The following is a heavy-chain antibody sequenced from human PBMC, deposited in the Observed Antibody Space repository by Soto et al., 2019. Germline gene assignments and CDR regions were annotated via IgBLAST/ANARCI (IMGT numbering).Heavy chain of an antibody. CDR3: ARDPSRSGSHFDY. J-gene: IGHJ4*02. CDR1: GFTFSSYA. Sequence: GGSLRLSCAASGFTFSSYAMSWVRQAPGKGLEWVSAISGSGGSTYYADSVKGRFTISRDNSKNTLYLQRSSLRVADTAVYYCARDPSRSGSHFDYWGQGTLVTVSS. V-gene: IGHV3-23*01. D-gene: IGHD1-26*01. CDR2: ISGSGGST.